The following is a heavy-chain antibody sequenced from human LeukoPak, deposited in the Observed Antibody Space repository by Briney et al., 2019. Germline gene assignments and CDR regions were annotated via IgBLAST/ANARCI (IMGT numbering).Heavy chain of an antibody. Sequence: GGSLRLSCAASGFTVSSNYMSWVRQAPGKGLEWVSVIYSGGSTYYADSVKGRFTISRHNSKNMLYLQMISLRAEDTAVYYCARYSGYDLVDYYYGMDVWGQGTTVTVSS. CDR3: ARYSGYDLVDYYYGMDV. CDR2: IYSGGST. V-gene: IGHV3-53*04. CDR1: GFTVSSNY. D-gene: IGHD5-12*01. J-gene: IGHJ6*02.